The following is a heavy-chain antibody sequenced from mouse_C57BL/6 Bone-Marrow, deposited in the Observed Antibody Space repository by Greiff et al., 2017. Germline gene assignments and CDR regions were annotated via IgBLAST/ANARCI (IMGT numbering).Heavy chain of an antibody. CDR2: ILPGSGST. CDR1: GYTFTGYW. CDR3: ARDDGSSYNYAMDY. V-gene: IGHV1-9*01. J-gene: IGHJ4*01. Sequence: LVESGAELMKPGASVKLSCKATGYTFTGYWIEWVKQRPGHGLEWIGEILPGSGSTNYNEKFKGKATFTADTSSHTAYMQLSSRTTEDSAIDYCARDDGSSYNYAMDYWGQGTSVTVSS. D-gene: IGHD1-1*01.